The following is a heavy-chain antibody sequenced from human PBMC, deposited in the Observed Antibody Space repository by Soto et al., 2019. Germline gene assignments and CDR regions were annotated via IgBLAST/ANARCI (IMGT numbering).Heavy chain of an antibody. V-gene: IGHV1-2*02. CDR1: GYTFTDYY. CDR3: TRENIENIHCDYYGIDI. Sequence: ASVKVSCKTSGYTFTDYYTHWVRQAPGQGLEWMGWMNPNSGGADFAQKFQGRVTLTRDTSISTAYMEVNSLTSDDTAVYFCTRENIENIHCDYYGIDIWGQGTTVTVSS. J-gene: IGHJ6*02. D-gene: IGHD5-12*01. CDR2: MNPNSGGA.